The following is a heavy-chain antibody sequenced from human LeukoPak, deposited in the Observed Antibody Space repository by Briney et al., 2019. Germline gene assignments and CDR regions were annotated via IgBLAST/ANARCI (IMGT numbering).Heavy chain of an antibody. CDR1: GFIVSSNF. V-gene: IGHV3-53*01. Sequence: GGSLRLSCGASGFIVSSNFMTWVRQSPGKGLEWVSIMYYSGTTHYADSVKGRFTISRDNSKTTVYLQKNSLRDDDTAVYYCARARGVGELFFDSWGQGTLVTVSS. D-gene: IGHD3-10*01. CDR3: ARARGVGELFFDS. CDR2: MYYSGTT. J-gene: IGHJ4*02.